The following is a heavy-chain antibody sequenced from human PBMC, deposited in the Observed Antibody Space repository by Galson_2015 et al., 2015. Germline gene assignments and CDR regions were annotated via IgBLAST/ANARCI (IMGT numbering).Heavy chain of an antibody. CDR1: GGSISSYY. V-gene: IGHV4-59*01. D-gene: IGHD3-16*01. CDR2: IYYSGST. CDR3: ARDQIAGEVRDRRGGLDY. Sequence: SETLSLTCTVSGGSISSYYWSWIRQPPGKGLEWIGYIYYSGSTNYNPSLKSRVTISVDTSKNQFSLKLSSVTAADTAVYYCARDQIAGEVRDRRGGLDYWGQGTLVTVSS. J-gene: IGHJ4*02.